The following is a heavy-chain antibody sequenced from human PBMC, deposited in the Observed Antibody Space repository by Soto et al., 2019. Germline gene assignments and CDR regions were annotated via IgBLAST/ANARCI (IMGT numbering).Heavy chain of an antibody. CDR2: ISYDGSNK. CDR3: ADGYCSGGSCYSRGMDV. D-gene: IGHD2-15*01. CDR1: GFTFSSYA. J-gene: IGHJ6*02. V-gene: IGHV3-30-3*01. Sequence: LRLSCAASGFTFSSYAMHWVRQAPGKGLEWVAVISYDGSNKYYADSVKGRFTISRDNSKNTLYLQMNSLRAEDTAVYYCADGYCSGGSCYSRGMDVWGQGTTVTVSS.